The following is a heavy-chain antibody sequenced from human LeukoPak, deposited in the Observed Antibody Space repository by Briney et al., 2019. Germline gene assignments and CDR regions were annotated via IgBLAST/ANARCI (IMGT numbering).Heavy chain of an antibody. CDR3: SRCSSTSCYGMDV. CDR1: GFTFSSYE. D-gene: IGHD2-2*01. CDR2: ISSSGSTI. J-gene: IGHJ6*02. Sequence: GSLRLSCAASGFTFSSYEMNWVRQAPGKGLEWVSYISSSGSTIYYAGSVKGRFTISRDNAKNSLYLQMNSLRAEDTAVYYCSRCSSTSCYGMDVWGQGTTVTVSS. V-gene: IGHV3-48*03.